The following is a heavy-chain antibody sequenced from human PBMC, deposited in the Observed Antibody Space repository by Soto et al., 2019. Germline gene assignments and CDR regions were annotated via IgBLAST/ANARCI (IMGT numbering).Heavy chain of an antibody. CDR2: ISYDGSNK. CDR3: AKDLCSSSSCYYNYGMDV. V-gene: IGHV3-30*18. CDR1: GFNFRNYA. J-gene: IGHJ6*02. D-gene: IGHD2-2*01. Sequence: QVHLVESGGGVVQPGRSLRLSCAASGFNFRNYAMHCVRQAPGKALEWVAVISYDGSNKYYADSVKGRFTISRDNSKNTLYLQMNSLRAEDTAVYYGAKDLCSSSSCYYNYGMDVWGQGTTVTVSS.